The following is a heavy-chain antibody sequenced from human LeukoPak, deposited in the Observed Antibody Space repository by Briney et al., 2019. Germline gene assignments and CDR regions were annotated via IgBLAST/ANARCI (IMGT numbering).Heavy chain of an antibody. CDR3: ARHRLGVWEYQLLGFDY. CDR1: GGSFSGYY. CDR2: IYYSGST. V-gene: IGHV4-34*01. D-gene: IGHD2-2*01. J-gene: IGHJ4*02. Sequence: SETLSLTCAVYGGSFSGYYWGWIRQPPGKGLEWIGRIYYSGSTYYNPSLKSRVTISVDTSKNQFSLKLSSVTAADTAVYYCARHRLGVWEYQLLGFDYWGQGTLVTVSS.